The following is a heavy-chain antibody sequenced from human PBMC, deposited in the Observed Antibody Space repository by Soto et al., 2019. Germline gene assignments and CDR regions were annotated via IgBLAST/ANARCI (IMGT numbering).Heavy chain of an antibody. CDR1: SGSISSRNW. D-gene: IGHD3-9*01. CDR3: ARFESVQYYFDY. Sequence: SETLSLTCAVSSGSISSRNWWSWVRQPPGKGLEWIGEIYHSGSTNYNPSLKSRVTISVDKSKNQFSLKLSSVTAADTAVYYCARFESVQYYFDYWGQGTLVTVSS. V-gene: IGHV4-4*02. CDR2: IYHSGST. J-gene: IGHJ4*02.